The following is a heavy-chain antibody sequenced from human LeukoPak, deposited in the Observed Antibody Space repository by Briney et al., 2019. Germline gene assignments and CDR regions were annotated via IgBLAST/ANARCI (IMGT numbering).Heavy chain of an antibody. CDR3: ARDDSWFDY. D-gene: IGHD3-22*01. CDR2: ISYDGSNK. CDR1: GFTFSSYA. Sequence: GGSLRLSCAASGFTFSSYAMHWVRQAPGKGLEWVAVISYDGSNKYYADSVKGRFTISRDNSKNTLYLQTNSLRAEDTAVYYCARDDSWFDYWGQGTLVTVSS. J-gene: IGHJ4*02. V-gene: IGHV3-30-3*01.